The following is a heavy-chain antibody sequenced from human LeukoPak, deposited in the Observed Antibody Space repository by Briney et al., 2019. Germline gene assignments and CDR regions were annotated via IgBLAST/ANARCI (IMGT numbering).Heavy chain of an antibody. D-gene: IGHD5-12*01. CDR2: ISGDGTTT. CDR1: GFTFDNYA. V-gene: IGHV3-43*02. J-gene: IGHJ4*02. CDR3: VRGDQWLLRG. Sequence: GGSLRLSCAASGFTFDNYAMHWVRQSPGEGPEWVSLISGDGTTTHYADSVRGRFTISRDNSKNSLYLQMNSLTTEDTALYYCVRGDQWLLRGWGQGILVAVSS.